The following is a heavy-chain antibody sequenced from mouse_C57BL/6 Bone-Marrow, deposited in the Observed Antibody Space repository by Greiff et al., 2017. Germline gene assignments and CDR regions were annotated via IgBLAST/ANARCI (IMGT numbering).Heavy chain of an antibody. Sequence: QVQLQQPGAELVRPGSSVKLSCKASGYTFTSYWMDWVKQRPVQGLEWIGNIYPSDSETHYNQKFKDKATLTVAKSSSTAYMQLSSLTSGDSAVYYCARSSSSYGSSWFAYWGQGTLVTVSA. D-gene: IGHD1-1*01. V-gene: IGHV1-61*01. CDR1: GYTFTSYW. CDR3: ARSSSSYGSSWFAY. J-gene: IGHJ3*01. CDR2: IYPSDSET.